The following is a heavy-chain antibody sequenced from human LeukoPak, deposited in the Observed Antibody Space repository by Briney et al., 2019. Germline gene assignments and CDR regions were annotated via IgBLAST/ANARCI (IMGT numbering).Heavy chain of an antibody. V-gene: IGHV1-8*01. J-gene: IGHJ5*02. CDR2: MNPNSGNT. D-gene: IGHD3-10*01. Sequence: ASVTVSFKASGYTFTSYDINWVRQATGQGLEWMGWMNPNSGNTGYAQKFQGRVTMTRNTSISTAYMELSSLRSEDTAVYYCARGRTGTRLNWFDPWGQGTLVIVSS. CDR3: ARGRTGTRLNWFDP. CDR1: GYTFTSYD.